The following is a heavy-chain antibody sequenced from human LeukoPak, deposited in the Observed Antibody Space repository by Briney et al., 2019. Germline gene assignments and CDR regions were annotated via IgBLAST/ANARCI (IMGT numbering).Heavy chain of an antibody. CDR2: INNDGSGT. D-gene: IGHD3-10*01. Sequence: PGGCLRLSCAASGFTFSSYWMHWVRHAPGKGLVWVSVINNDGSGTNYADSVKGRSTISRDNAKNTLYLQMTSLGAEDTAVYYCVRGGFGHAMDVWGQGTTVTVSS. CDR1: GFTFSSYW. J-gene: IGHJ6*02. V-gene: IGHV3-74*01. CDR3: VRGGFGHAMDV.